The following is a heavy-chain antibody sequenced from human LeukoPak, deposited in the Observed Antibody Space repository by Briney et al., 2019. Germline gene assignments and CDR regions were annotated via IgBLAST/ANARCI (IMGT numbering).Heavy chain of an antibody. Sequence: GASVKVSYKASGYTFTGYYMHWVRQAPGQGLEWMGWISAYNGNTNYAQKLQGRVTMTTDTSTSTAYMELRSLRSDDTAVYYCARDLGDGYNPEIDYWGQGTLVTVSS. D-gene: IGHD5-24*01. J-gene: IGHJ4*02. CDR2: ISAYNGNT. CDR3: ARDLGDGYNPEIDY. CDR1: GYTFTGYY. V-gene: IGHV1-18*04.